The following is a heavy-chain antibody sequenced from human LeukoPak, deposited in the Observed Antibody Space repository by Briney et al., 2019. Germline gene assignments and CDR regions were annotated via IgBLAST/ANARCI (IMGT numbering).Heavy chain of an antibody. Sequence: GGSLRLSCAASGFTFSSYAMSWVRQAPGKGLEWVSGISGSGDNTYYADSVKGRFTISRDNSKNTLYVQVNSLGTKDTAAYYCAKGSYYDSSGSFYFDYWGQGTLVTVSS. CDR1: GFTFSSYA. CDR3: AKGSYYDSSGSFYFDY. D-gene: IGHD3-22*01. V-gene: IGHV3-23*01. CDR2: ISGSGDNT. J-gene: IGHJ4*02.